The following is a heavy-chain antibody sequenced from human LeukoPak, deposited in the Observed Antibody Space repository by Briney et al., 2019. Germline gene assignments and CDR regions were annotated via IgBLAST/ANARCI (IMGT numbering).Heavy chain of an antibody. J-gene: IGHJ6*03. CDR2: IIPIFGTA. CDR3: ARGMSVGYCSSTSCRTYYYHYIDV. CDR1: AGTFSSYA. V-gene: IGHV1-69*13. D-gene: IGHD2-2*01. Sequence: SVKVSCKASAGTFSSYAISWVRQAPGQGLEWMGGIIPIFGTANYAQKFQGRVTITADESTSTAYMELSSLRSEDTAVYYCARGMSVGYCSSTSCRTYYYHYIDVWGKGTTVTVSS.